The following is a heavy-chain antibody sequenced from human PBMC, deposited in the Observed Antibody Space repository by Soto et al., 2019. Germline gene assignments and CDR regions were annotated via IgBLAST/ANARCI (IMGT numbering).Heavy chain of an antibody. CDR3: AARTDSLRSYYSGLDV. CDR2: IVVGSGNT. V-gene: IGHV1-58*01. CDR1: GFTFTSSD. Sequence: SVKVSCKASGFTFTSSDVQWVRQARGQRLEWIGWIVVGSGNTNYAQKFQERVTITRDMSTSTAYMELSSLRSEDTAVYYCAARTDSLRSYYSGLDVWGQGTTVTVSS. J-gene: IGHJ6*02.